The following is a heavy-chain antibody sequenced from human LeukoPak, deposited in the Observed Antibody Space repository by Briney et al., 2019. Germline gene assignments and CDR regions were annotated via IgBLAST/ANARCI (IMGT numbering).Heavy chain of an antibody. CDR2: IHYDGSR. CDR3: ARHYCTGGPCYLDY. CDR1: GGSVSSSSYY. J-gene: IGHJ4*02. Sequence: SETLSPACTVSGGSVSSSSYYWGWIRQAPGKGLEWIGTIHYDGSRYYDTSLKSRVTIPVDSSKNQLSLKLSFVTATDTAVYYCARHYCTGGPCYLDYWGQGSLVTVSS. V-gene: IGHV4-39*01. D-gene: IGHD2-8*02.